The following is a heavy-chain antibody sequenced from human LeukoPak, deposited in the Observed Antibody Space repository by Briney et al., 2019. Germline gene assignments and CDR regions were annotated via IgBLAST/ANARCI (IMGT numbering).Heavy chain of an antibody. J-gene: IGHJ3*02. CDR3: TTGSSHSYCSSTSCPPPRSAFDI. V-gene: IGHV3-15*01. CDR2: IKSKTDGGTT. CDR1: GFTFSNAW. Sequence: GGSLRLSCAASGFTFSNAWMSWVRQAPGKGLEWVGRIKSKTDGGTTDYAAPVKGRFTISRDDSKNTLYLQMNSLKTEDTAVYYCTTGSSHSYCSSTSCPPPRSAFDIWGQGTMVTVSS. D-gene: IGHD2-2*01.